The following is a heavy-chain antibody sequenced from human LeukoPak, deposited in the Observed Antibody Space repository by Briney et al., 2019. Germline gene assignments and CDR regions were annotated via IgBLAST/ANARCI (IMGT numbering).Heavy chain of an antibody. D-gene: IGHD5-18*01. V-gene: IGHV1-46*01. CDR2: INPSGGST. Sequence: GASVKVSCKASGYTFTSYYMHWVRQAPGQGLEWMGIINPSGGSTSYAQKFQGRVTMTRDTSTSTVYMELSSPRSEDTAVYYCARGGGYSYGPTYYYYGMDVWGKGTTVTVSS. CDR3: ARGGGYSYGPTYYYYGMDV. J-gene: IGHJ6*04. CDR1: GYTFTSYY.